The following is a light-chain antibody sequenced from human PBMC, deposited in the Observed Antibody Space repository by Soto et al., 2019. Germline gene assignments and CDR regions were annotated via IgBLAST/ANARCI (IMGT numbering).Light chain of an antibody. CDR2: SDN. J-gene: IGLJ1*01. V-gene: IGLV1-44*01. CDR1: SSNIGTNT. CDR3: AAWDASLNGPV. Sequence: QSVLTQPPSASGTPGQRVTISCSGSSSNIGTNTVAWYQQLPRMAPKLLIYSDNQRPSGVPDRFSGSKSGTSASLAISGLQSEDEADYYCAAWDASLNGPVFGTGTRVTVL.